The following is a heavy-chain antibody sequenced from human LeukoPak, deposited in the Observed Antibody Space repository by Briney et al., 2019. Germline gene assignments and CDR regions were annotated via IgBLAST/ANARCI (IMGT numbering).Heavy chain of an antibody. D-gene: IGHD3-22*01. CDR1: GFTFSSYW. V-gene: IGHV3-7*01. CDR3: ARERESGSYDSSGPFSFDY. CDR2: IKQDGSEK. J-gene: IGHJ4*02. Sequence: PGGSLRLSCAASGFTFSSYWMSWVRQAPGKGLEWVANIKQDGSEKYYVDSVKGRFTISRDNAKNSLYLQMNSLRSDDTAVYYCARERESGSYDSSGPFSFDYWGQGTLVTVSS.